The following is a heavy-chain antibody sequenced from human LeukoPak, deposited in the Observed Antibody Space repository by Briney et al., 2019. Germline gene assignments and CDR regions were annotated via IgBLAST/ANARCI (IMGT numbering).Heavy chain of an antibody. J-gene: IGHJ6*02. CDR1: GFTFSSYA. CDR3: VRLHDLYGMDV. Sequence: GGSLRLSCAASGFTFSSYAMSWVRQAPGKGLEWVSAISGSGGSTYYAGSVKGRFTISRENAKNSLYLQMNSLRAGDTAVYYCVRLHDLYGMDVWGQGTTVTVSS. D-gene: IGHD4-11*01. V-gene: IGHV3-23*01. CDR2: ISGSGGST.